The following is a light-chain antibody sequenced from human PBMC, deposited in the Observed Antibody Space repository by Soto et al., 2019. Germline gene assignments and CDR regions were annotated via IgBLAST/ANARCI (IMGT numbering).Light chain of an antibody. J-gene: IGLJ1*01. CDR3: NSYATGNTRV. CDR2: EVS. V-gene: IGLV2-14*01. CDR1: SSDIGDYDY. Sequence: SALAHPASVSWSPGQSITISCTGSSSDIGDYDYVSWYQQHPGKAPKVLISEVSNRPSGVSNRFSGSKSGNTASLTISGLQAEDEADYYCNSYATGNTRVFGTGTKVTVL.